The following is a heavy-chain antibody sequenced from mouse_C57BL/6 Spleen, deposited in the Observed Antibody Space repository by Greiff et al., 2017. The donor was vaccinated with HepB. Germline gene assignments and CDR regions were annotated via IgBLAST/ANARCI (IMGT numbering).Heavy chain of an antibody. V-gene: IGHV1-80*01. CDR3: ARWTRFGDYGSSYWYFDV. D-gene: IGHD1-1*01. J-gene: IGHJ1*03. CDR1: GYAFSSYW. CDR2: IYPGDGDT. Sequence: VQLQQSGAELVKPGASVKISCKASGYAFSSYWMNWVKQRPGKGLEWIGQIYPGDGDTNYNGKFKGKATLTADKSSSTAYMQLSSLTSEDSAVYFCARWTRFGDYGSSYWYFDVWGTGTTVTVSS.